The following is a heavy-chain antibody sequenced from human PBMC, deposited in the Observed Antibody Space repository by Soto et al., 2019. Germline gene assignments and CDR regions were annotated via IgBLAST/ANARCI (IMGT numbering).Heavy chain of an antibody. V-gene: IGHV1-58*01. Sequence: SVKVSCKASGFTFTSSAVQWVRQARGQRLEWIGWIVVGSGNTNYAQKFQEGVTITRDMSTSTAYMELRILRSEDTAVYYCAADGGYDILTGYAKNYYYYGMAVWGQGTTVTVSS. CDR2: IVVGSGNT. CDR1: GFTFTSSA. CDR3: AADGGYDILTGYAKNYYYYGMAV. J-gene: IGHJ6*02. D-gene: IGHD3-9*01.